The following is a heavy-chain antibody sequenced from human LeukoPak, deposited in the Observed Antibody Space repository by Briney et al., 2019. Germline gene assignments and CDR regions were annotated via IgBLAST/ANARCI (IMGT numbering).Heavy chain of an antibody. J-gene: IGHJ4*02. CDR1: GFAFSSQA. CDR2: ISDSGSLT. V-gene: IGHV3-23*01. Sequence: PGGSLRLSCAASGFAFSSQAMGWVRQAPGKGLEWVSVISDSGSLTYYADSVKGRFTISRDNSKKTLFLQLNSLRAEDTAVYYCAKDARRTSGWYYFDYWGQGALVTVSS. D-gene: IGHD6-13*01. CDR3: AKDARRTSGWYYFDY.